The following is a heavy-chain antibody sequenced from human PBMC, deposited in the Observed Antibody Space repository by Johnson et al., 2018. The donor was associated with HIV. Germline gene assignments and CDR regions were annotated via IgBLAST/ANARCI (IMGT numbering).Heavy chain of an antibody. CDR2: IYAGNRT. CDR3: AREGVVGVKDGFI. Sequence: VQLVESGGGLVQPGGSLRLSCAVSGFTVTSNYMTWVRQAPGKGLEWVSVIYAGNRTYYADSVQGRFTISRDKSKNILSLQLNNLRVEDTAVYYCAREGVVGVKDGFIWGQGTMVTVSS. V-gene: IGHV3-66*01. D-gene: IGHD2-15*01. J-gene: IGHJ3*02. CDR1: GFTVTSNY.